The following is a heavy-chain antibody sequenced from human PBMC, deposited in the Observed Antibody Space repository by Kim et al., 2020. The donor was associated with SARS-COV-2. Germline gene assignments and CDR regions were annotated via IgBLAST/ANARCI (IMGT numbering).Heavy chain of an antibody. CDR3: AKVRFGGYVSHFDY. CDR1: GFTFSSYG. D-gene: IGHD5-12*01. CDR2: ISYDGSNK. Sequence: GGSLRLSCAASGFTFSSYGMHWVRHAPGKGLEWVAVISYDGSNKYYADSVKGRFTISRDNSKNTLYLQMNSLRAEDTAVYYCAKVRFGGYVSHFDYWGQGTLVTVSS. V-gene: IGHV3-30*18. J-gene: IGHJ4*02.